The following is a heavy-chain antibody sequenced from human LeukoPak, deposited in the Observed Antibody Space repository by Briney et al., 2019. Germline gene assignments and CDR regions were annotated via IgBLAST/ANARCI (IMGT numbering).Heavy chain of an antibody. D-gene: IGHD3-16*01. CDR2: ISSSGGTM. CDR3: ATAGRVGASGWGRHFEL. J-gene: IGHJ2*01. V-gene: IGHV3-48*03. Sequence: PGGSLRLSCAASGFTFSSYEMNWVRQAPARGLEWLSYISSSGGTMYYADSVKGRFTISRDNAKNSLYLQMSSLRVEDTAVYYFATAGRVGASGWGRHFELWGRGTLVTVSS. CDR1: GFTFSSYE.